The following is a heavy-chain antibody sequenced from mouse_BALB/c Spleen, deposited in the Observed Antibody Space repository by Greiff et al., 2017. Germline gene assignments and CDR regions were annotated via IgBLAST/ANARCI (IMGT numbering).Heavy chain of an antibody. J-gene: IGHJ2*01. V-gene: IGHV1-80*01. CDR2: IYPGDGDT. D-gene: IGHD2-3*01. CDR1: GYAFSSYW. Sequence: VQLKQSGAELVRPGSSVKISCKASGYAFSSYWMNWVKQRPGQGLEWIGQIYPGDGDTNYNGKFKGKATLTADKSSSTAYMQLSSLTSEDSAVYFCARSRGYEYYFDYWGQGTTLTVSS. CDR3: ARSRGYEYYFDY.